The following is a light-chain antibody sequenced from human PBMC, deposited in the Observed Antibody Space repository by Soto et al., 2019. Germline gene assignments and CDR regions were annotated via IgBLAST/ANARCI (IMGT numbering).Light chain of an antibody. CDR2: DAA. J-gene: IGKJ4*01. Sequence: DIQLTQSPPSLSASVGDAVTITCQASQDITNYLNWYQQRSGTSPKLLIFDAANLERGVPSRFSGIGSGTHCTVTISSLQPEDVATYYCQPYENRPLTFGGGTKVE. CDR1: QDITNY. V-gene: IGKV1-33*01. CDR3: QPYENRPLT.